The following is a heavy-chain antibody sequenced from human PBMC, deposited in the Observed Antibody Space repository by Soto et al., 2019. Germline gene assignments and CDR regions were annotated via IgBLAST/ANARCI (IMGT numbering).Heavy chain of an antibody. CDR1: GFTFSDYS. CDR2: IDSRGRTL. Sequence: XGSLRLSCLASGFTFSDYSMSWIRQAPGKGLEWLAFIDSRGRTLSYADSVRGRFTISRDNAENSVYLQMDSLRADDTAVYYCARQAARNYIDYWGQGNSVTVSS. CDR3: ARQAARNYIDY. J-gene: IGHJ4*02. V-gene: IGHV3-11*01. D-gene: IGHD6-6*01.